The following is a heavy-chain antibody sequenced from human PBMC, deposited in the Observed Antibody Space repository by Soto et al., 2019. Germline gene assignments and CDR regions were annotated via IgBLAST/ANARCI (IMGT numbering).Heavy chain of an antibody. CDR3: VREGDRYGTVAFDS. D-gene: IGHD1-1*01. CDR1: GFTFGDYA. V-gene: IGHV3-23*01. J-gene: IGHJ4*02. Sequence: LRLSCTASGFTFGDYAMSWARQRPGKAPEWVSGISYDGYSTFYADSVKGRFTISRDNSKNLLFLQMDSLRAEDSAIYYCVREGDRYGTVAFDSWGQGTQVTVSS. CDR2: ISYDGYST.